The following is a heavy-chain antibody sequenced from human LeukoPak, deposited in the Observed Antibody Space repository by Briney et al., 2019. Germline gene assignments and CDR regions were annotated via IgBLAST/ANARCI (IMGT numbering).Heavy chain of an antibody. D-gene: IGHD2-15*01. CDR3: ARVGVFANYCSGGSCYMDY. CDR2: INCDGSST. J-gene: IGHJ4*02. Sequence: GGSLRLSCAASTFTFSRYWMHWVRQAPGKGLVWVSRINCDGSSTSYADSVKGRFTISRDNAKNPLYLQMNSLGADDTAAYYCARVGVFANYCSGGSCYMDYWGQGTLVTVSS. CDR1: TFTFSRYW. V-gene: IGHV3-74*01.